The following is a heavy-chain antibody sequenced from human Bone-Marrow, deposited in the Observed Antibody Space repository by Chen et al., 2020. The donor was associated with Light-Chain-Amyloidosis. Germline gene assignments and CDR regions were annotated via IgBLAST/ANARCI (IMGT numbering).Heavy chain of an antibody. CDR3: ARRRDGYNFDY. Sequence: EVQLAQSGPHVQKTGESLKISCKGSGYTFPNYWLGWVRQMPGKGLEWMGVIYPDDSDARYSPSFEGQVTISADKSITTAYLQWRSLKASDTAMYYCARRRDGYNFDYWGQGTLVTVSS. V-gene: IGHV5-51*01. CDR1: GYTFPNYW. J-gene: IGHJ4*02. D-gene: IGHD5-12*01. CDR2: IYPDDSDA.